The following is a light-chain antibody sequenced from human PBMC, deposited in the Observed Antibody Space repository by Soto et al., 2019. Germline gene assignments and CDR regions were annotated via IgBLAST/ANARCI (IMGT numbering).Light chain of an antibody. CDR1: QSVRSY. CDR3: QQGSLWPLT. J-gene: IGKJ4*01. CDR2: ETS. V-gene: IGKV3-11*01. Sequence: EIVLTQSPATLSLSPGESATLSCRASQSVRSYLAWYQKKPGQAPRLLIYETSNRATGVPARFSGSGSGTDFTLALSSLEAEDFAVYYCQQGSLWPLTFGGGTKVEIK.